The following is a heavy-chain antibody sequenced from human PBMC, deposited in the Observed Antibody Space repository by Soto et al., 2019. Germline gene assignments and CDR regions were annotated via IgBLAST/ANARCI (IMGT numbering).Heavy chain of an antibody. D-gene: IGHD3-10*01. CDR1: GASIRNYY. CDR3: ASSAGRAGDFFYYNGMDV. Sequence: PSETLSLTCSVSGASIRNYYWHWVRQLPGKGLEWIGYVYTPDYTRYNSSLKSRVTISVDTSKSQFSLRLNSVTAADTAVYYCASSAGRAGDFFYYNGMDVWGQGTTVTVSS. CDR2: VYTPDYT. J-gene: IGHJ6*02. V-gene: IGHV4-4*08.